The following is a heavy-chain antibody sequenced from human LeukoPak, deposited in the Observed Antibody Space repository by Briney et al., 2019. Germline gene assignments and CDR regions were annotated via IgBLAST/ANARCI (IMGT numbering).Heavy chain of an antibody. D-gene: IGHD5-12*01. J-gene: IGHJ4*02. V-gene: IGHV3-74*01. Sequence: PGGSLRLSCAASGFTFSTYWMHWVRQAPGKGLVWVSHIKSDGSSTSYADSVKGRFTISRDNAKNTLYLQMNSLRAEDTAVYLCARDRGYTQDYWGQGTLVTVSS. CDR2: IKSDGSST. CDR1: GFTFSTYW. CDR3: ARDRGYTQDY.